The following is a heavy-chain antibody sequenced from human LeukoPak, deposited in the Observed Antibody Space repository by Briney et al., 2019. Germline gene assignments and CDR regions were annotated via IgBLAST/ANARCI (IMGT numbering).Heavy chain of an antibody. CDR2: ISTSSSYI. J-gene: IGHJ4*02. Sequence: PGGSLRLSWAASGITFSSYSMNWVRQAPGKGLEWVSSISTSSSYIYYADSVKGRFTISRDNAKNSLYLQMNSLRAEDTAVYYCTRRYGDYVGSFEYWGQGTQVTVSS. V-gene: IGHV3-21*01. D-gene: IGHD4-17*01. CDR1: GITFSSYS. CDR3: TRRYGDYVGSFEY.